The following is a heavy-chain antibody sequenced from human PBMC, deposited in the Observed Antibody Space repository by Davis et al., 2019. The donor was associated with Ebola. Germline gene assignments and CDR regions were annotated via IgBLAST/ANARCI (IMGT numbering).Heavy chain of an antibody. D-gene: IGHD2-15*01. V-gene: IGHV4-4*02. CDR3: AREGDCDDGTCSSKNNWFDS. J-gene: IGHJ5*01. Sequence: SDTLSLTCTVSGAFIRSRYGWSRLRPPPGMGLERIGQISQRENTNYQPSLKSRITISLDKSKNQFSLKLSSLTAADTAVYYCAREGDCDDGTCSSKNNWFDSWGQGTLVTVSS. CDR2: ISQRENT. CDR1: GAFIRSRYG.